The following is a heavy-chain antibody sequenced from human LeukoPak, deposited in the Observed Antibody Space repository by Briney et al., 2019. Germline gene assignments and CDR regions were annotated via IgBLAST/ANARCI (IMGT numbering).Heavy chain of an antibody. CDR3: ARGVRYYYGSGSSRIFDY. CDR1: GGSFSGYY. D-gene: IGHD3-10*01. Sequence: SETLSLTCAVYGGSFSGYYWSWIRQPPRKGLEWIGYIYYSGSTNYNPSLKSRVTISVDTSKNQFSLKLSSVTAADTAVYYCARGVRYYYGSGSSRIFDYWGQGTLVTVSS. J-gene: IGHJ4*02. CDR2: IYYSGST. V-gene: IGHV4-34*01.